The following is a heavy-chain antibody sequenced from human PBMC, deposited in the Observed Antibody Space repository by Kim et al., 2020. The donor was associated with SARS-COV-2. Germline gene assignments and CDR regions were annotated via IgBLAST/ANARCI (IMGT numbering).Heavy chain of an antibody. V-gene: IGHV4-39*07. D-gene: IGHD3-22*01. CDR3: APYYYDSTEEWAFDI. J-gene: IGHJ3*02. CDR1: GGSISSSSYY. Sequence: SETLSLTCTVSGGSISSSSYYWGWIRQPPGKGLEWIGSIYYSGSTYYNPSLKSRVTISVDTSKNQFSLKLSSVTAADTAVYYCAPYYYDSTEEWAFDIWGQGTMVTVSS. CDR2: IYYSGST.